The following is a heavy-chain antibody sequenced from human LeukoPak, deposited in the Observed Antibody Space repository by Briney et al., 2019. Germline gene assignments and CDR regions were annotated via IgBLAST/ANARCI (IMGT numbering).Heavy chain of an antibody. J-gene: IGHJ4*02. CDR1: GGSFSGYY. V-gene: IGHV4-34*01. CDR3: ARGDCSSTSCYLDD. Sequence: SETLSLTCAVYGGSFSGYYWSWIRQPPGKGLEWIGEINHSGSTNYNPSLKSRVTISVDTSKNQFSLKLSSVTAADTAVYYCARGDCSSTSCYLDDWGQGTLVTVSS. CDR2: INHSGST. D-gene: IGHD2-2*01.